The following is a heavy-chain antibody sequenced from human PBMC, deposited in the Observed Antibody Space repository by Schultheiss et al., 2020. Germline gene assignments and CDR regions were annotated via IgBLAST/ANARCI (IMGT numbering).Heavy chain of an antibody. CDR1: GFTFSSYG. V-gene: IGHV3-33*01. J-gene: IGHJ3*01. Sequence: GGSLRLSCAASGFTFSSYGMHWVRQAPGKGLEWVAVIWYDGSHKNYGDSVKGRFTISRDNSKNTLYLQVNSLSVDDTAVYYCARDGGSYGYAFDVWGQGTLVTVSS. D-gene: IGHD1-26*01. CDR2: IWYDGSHK. CDR3: ARDGGSYGYAFDV.